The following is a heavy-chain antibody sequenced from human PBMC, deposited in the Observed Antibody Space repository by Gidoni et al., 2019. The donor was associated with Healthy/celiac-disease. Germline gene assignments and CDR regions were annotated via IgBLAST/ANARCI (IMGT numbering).Heavy chain of an antibody. CDR1: GLPFSSSA. CDR2: ISEDGSNK. J-gene: IGHJ4*02. D-gene: IGHD2-2*01. Sequence: QVQLVESGGGVVQPGRSLRLSCAASGLPFSSSAMPWVRQSPGKGLEWVAVISEDGSNKYYADSVKVRFTISRDNSKNTLYLQMNSLRAEDTAVYYCARDEGCSSTSCPARGRHFDYWGQGTLVTVSS. V-gene: IGHV3-30-3*01. CDR3: ARDEGCSSTSCPARGRHFDY.